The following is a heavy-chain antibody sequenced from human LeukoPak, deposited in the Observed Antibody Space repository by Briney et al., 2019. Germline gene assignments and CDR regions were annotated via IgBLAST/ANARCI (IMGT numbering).Heavy chain of an antibody. CDR3: ARDARYFDWLSPAPAFDY. CDR2: ISAYNGNT. V-gene: IGHV1-18*01. Sequence: ASVKVSCKASGYTFTSYGISGVRQAPGQGLEWMGWISAYNGNTNYAQKVQGRVTMTTDTSTSTAYMELRSLRSDDTAVYYCARDARYFDWLSPAPAFDYWGQGTLVTVSS. J-gene: IGHJ4*02. CDR1: GYTFTSYG. D-gene: IGHD3-9*01.